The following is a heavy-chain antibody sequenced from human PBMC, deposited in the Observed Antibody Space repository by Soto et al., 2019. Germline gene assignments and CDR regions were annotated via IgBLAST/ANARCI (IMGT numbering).Heavy chain of an antibody. CDR2: IYSGGST. CDR3: ARIPYGDYPPGYYYYMDV. J-gene: IGHJ6*03. D-gene: IGHD4-17*01. V-gene: IGHV3-66*01. CDR1: GFTVSSNY. Sequence: GGSLRLSCAASGFTVSSNYMSWVRQAPGKGLEWVSVIYSGGSTYYADSVKGRFTISRDNSKNTLYLQMNSLRAEDTAVYYCARIPYGDYPPGYYYYMDVWGKGTTVTVSS.